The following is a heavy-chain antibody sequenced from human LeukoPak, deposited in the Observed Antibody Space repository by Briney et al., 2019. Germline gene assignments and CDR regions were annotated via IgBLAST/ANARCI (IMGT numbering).Heavy chain of an antibody. D-gene: IGHD2-2*01. CDR1: GFTFSSYA. Sequence: QTGGSLRLSCAASGFTFSSYAMHWVRQAPGKGLEYVSAISSNGGSTYYANSVKGRFTISRDNSKNTLYLQMGSLRAEDMAVYYCARCRWASGGSSTSCYGIDYWGQGTLVTVSS. V-gene: IGHV3-64*01. CDR2: ISSNGGST. CDR3: ARCRWASGGSSTSCYGIDY. J-gene: IGHJ4*02.